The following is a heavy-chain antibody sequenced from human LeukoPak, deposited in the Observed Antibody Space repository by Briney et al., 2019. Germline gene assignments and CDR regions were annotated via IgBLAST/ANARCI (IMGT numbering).Heavy chain of an antibody. Sequence: GASVKVSCKASGYTFTSYGISWVRQAPGQGLEWMGWISAYNGNTNYAQKLQGRVTMTTDTSTSTAYMELRSLGSDDTAVYYCARDLFHSGYDYPYNWSDPWGQGTLVTVSS. V-gene: IGHV1-18*01. CDR2: ISAYNGNT. D-gene: IGHD5-12*01. J-gene: IGHJ5*02. CDR3: ARDLFHSGYDYPYNWSDP. CDR1: GYTFTSYG.